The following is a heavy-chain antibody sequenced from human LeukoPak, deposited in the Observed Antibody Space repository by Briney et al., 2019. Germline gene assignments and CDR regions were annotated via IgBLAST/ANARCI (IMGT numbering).Heavy chain of an antibody. CDR2: IKQDESEK. J-gene: IGHJ4*02. Sequence: GESLRPSCTTSGFSFRNYWMGWVRQAPGKGLEWVANIKQDESEKYYVGSVKGRFSISRDNAKNSLYLQMNSLRVEDTAVYYCARGFRKIEYWGQGTLVTVSS. CDR3: ARGFRKIEY. V-gene: IGHV3-7*03. CDR1: GFSFRNYW.